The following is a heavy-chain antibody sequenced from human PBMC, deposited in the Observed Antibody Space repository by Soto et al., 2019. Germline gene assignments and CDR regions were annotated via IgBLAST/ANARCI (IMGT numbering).Heavy chain of an antibody. CDR3: AREEYCSSTSCRYYGMDV. V-gene: IGHV3-48*03. J-gene: IGHJ6*02. CDR2: ISSSGSTI. D-gene: IGHD2-2*01. Sequence: GGSLRLSCAASGFTFSSYEMNWVRQAPGKGLEWVSYISSSGSTIYYADSVKGRFTISRGNAKNSLYLRMNSLRAEDTAVYYCAREEYCSSTSCRYYGMDVWGQGTTVTVSS. CDR1: GFTFSSYE.